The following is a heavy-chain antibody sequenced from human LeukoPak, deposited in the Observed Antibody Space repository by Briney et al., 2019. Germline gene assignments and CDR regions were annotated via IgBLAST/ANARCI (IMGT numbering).Heavy chain of an antibody. CDR1: GFTFSSYS. CDR2: ISSSSSYI. CDR3: ARGRGPKGYSYGYRYYYYYMDV. V-gene: IGHV3-21*01. J-gene: IGHJ6*03. D-gene: IGHD5-18*01. Sequence: GGSLRLSCAASGFTFSSYSMNWVRQAPGKGLEWVSSISSSSSYIYYADSVKGRFTISRDNAKNSLYLQMNSLRAEDTAVYYCARGRGPKGYSYGYRYYYYYMDVWGKGTTVTVSS.